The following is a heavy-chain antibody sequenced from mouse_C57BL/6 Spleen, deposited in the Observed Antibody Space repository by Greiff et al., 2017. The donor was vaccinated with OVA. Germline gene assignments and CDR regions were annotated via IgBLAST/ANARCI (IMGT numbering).Heavy chain of an antibody. V-gene: IGHV1-55*01. D-gene: IGHD1-1*01. CDR3: AREDYYGSSLYFDY. J-gene: IGHJ2*01. Sequence: QVQLQQPGAELVKPGASVKMSCKASGYTFTSYWITWVKQRPGQGLEWIGDIYPGSGSTNYNEKFKSKATLTVDKSSSTAYMQLSSLTSEDSAVYYCAREDYYGSSLYFDYWGQGTTLTVSS. CDR2: IYPGSGST. CDR1: GYTFTSYW.